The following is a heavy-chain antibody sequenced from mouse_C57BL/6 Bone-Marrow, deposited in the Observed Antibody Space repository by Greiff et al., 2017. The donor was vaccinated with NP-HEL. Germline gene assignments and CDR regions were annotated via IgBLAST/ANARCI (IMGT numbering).Heavy chain of an antibody. CDR2: IYPGSGST. Sequence: QVQLQQSGAELVKPGASVKMSCKASGYTFTSYWITWVKQRPGQGLEWIGDIYPGSGSTNYNEKFKSKATLTVDTSSSTAYMQLSSLTSEDSAVYYCARDGSSLSAMDYWGQGTSVTVSS. CDR3: ARDGSSLSAMDY. D-gene: IGHD1-1*01. V-gene: IGHV1-55*01. J-gene: IGHJ4*01. CDR1: GYTFTSYW.